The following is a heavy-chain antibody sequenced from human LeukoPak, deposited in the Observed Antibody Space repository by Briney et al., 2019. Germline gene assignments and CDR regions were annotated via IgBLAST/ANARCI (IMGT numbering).Heavy chain of an antibody. V-gene: IGHV3-74*01. CDR1: GFTFRSYY. CDR3: LRVPY. Sequence: GGSLRLSCAVSGFTFRSYYMHWVRQVPGKGLVWISRISGDGSDTNYADSVKGRFTISRDNAKNTLYLQMNSLRAEDTAVYYCLRVPYWGQGALVTVSS. J-gene: IGHJ4*02. CDR2: ISGDGSDT.